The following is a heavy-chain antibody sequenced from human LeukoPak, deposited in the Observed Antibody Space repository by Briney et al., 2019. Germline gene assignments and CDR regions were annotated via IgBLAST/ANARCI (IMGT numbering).Heavy chain of an antibody. J-gene: IGHJ5*02. Sequence: GASVKVSCKASGYTFTGYYMHWVRQAPGQGLEWMGWINPNSGGTNYAQKFQSRVTMTRDTSISTAYMELSRLRSDDTAVYYCARAIAVADMNWFDPWGQGTLVTVSS. CDR2: INPNSGGT. V-gene: IGHV1-2*02. CDR3: ARAIAVADMNWFDP. D-gene: IGHD6-19*01. CDR1: GYTFTGYY.